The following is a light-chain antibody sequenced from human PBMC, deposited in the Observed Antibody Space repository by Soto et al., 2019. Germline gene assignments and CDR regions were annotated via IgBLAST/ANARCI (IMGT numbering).Light chain of an antibody. CDR1: SSDVGGYNY. CDR2: EVT. V-gene: IGLV2-14*01. Sequence: QSALTQPASVSGSPGQSITISCTGTSSDVGGYNYVSWYQQHPGKAPKLMIYEVTNRPSGVSNRFSGSKSGSTASLTISGLQADDEADYYCNSYAGDIIRFVFGTGTKLTVL. J-gene: IGLJ1*01. CDR3: NSYAGDIIRFV.